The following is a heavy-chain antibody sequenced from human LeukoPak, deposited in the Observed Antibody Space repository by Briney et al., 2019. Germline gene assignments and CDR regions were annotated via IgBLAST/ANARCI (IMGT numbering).Heavy chain of an antibody. V-gene: IGHV3-33*01. CDR3: ARERYCSSPSCYGWFDP. CDR2: IWYDGSNK. CDR1: GFTFSGYG. D-gene: IGHD2-2*01. Sequence: GRSLRLSCAASGFTFSGYGMHWVRQAPGRGLEWVALIWYDGSNKYYADSVKGRFTISRDNSKNTLYLQMNSLRAEDTAVYYCARERYCSSPSCYGWFDPWRQGTLVTVSS. J-gene: IGHJ5*02.